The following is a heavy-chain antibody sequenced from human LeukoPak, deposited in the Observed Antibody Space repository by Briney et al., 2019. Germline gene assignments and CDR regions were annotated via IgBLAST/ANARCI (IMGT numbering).Heavy chain of an antibody. CDR2: ISVSGGST. J-gene: IGHJ3*02. Sequence: TGGSLRLSCTASGFTFSSYAMSWVRQAPGKGLEWVSAISVSGGSTYYADSVKGRFTISRDNSKNTLYLQMNSLRAEDTAVYYCAKVRGYCSGGSCGRAFDIWGQGTMVTVSS. V-gene: IGHV3-23*01. D-gene: IGHD2-15*01. CDR1: GFTFSSYA. CDR3: AKVRGYCSGGSCGRAFDI.